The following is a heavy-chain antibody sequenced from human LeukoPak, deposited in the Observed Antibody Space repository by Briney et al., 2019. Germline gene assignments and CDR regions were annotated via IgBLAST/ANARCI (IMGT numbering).Heavy chain of an antibody. CDR2: ISSSGSTI. V-gene: IGHV3-11*04. J-gene: IGHJ5*02. D-gene: IGHD5-18*01. CDR1: GFTFSDYY. Sequence: GGSLRLSCAASGFTFSDYYMSWIRQAPGKGLEWVSYISSSGSTIYYADSVKGRFTISRDNAKNSLYLQMNSLRAEDTAVYYCAKSGTAMVNWFDPWGQGTLVTVSS. CDR3: AKSGTAMVNWFDP.